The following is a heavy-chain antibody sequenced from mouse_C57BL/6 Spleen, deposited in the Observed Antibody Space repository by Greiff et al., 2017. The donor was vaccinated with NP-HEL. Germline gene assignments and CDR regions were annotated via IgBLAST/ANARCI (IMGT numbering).Heavy chain of an antibody. D-gene: IGHD1-1*01. CDR3: ARSERLRGVDC. CDR1: GYTFTDYY. Sequence: VQLQQSGPELVKPGASVKISCKASGYTFTDYYMNWVKQSPGQSLEWIGDINPNNGGTSYNQKFKGKATLTVDKSSSTAYMELRSLTSEDSAVYYCARSERLRGVDCWGQGTTLAVSS. J-gene: IGHJ2*01. V-gene: IGHV1-26*01. CDR2: INPNNGGT.